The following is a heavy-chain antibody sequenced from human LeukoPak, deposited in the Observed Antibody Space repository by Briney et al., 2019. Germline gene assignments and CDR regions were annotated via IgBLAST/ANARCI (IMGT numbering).Heavy chain of an antibody. CDR2: INHSEST. CDR3: ARSKVTAYSYSGLDV. J-gene: IGHJ6*04. D-gene: IGHD2-21*02. V-gene: IGHV4-34*01. CDR1: VGSFRSGYY. Sequence: SETLSLTCAVYVGSFRSGYYWSWIRHAPGKGLEWIGEINHSESTIYSPSLRSRVTLSVDTSKKHFSLKLSSVTAADTGLYYCARSKVTAYSYSGLDVWGKGTTVTVSS.